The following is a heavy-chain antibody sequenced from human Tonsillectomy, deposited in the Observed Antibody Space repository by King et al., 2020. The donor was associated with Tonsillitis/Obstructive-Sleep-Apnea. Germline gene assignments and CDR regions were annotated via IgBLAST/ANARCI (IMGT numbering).Heavy chain of an antibody. CDR1: GYTFINCG. J-gene: IGHJ6*03. CDR2: ISPYNGNT. V-gene: IGHV1-18*01. D-gene: IGHD2-15*01. CDR3: ARQPRRGGRIDYYYFYMDV. Sequence: QLVQSGAEVKKPGASVKVSCKASGYTFINCGISWVRQAPGQGLEWMGWISPYNGNTNYAQKLQGRVTMTTETSTSTAYSELRSLTSDDTAVYYCARQPRRGGRIDYYYFYMDVWGKGTTVTVSS.